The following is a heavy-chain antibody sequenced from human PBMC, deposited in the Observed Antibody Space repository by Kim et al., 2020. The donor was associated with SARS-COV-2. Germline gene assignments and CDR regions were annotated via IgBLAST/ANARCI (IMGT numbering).Heavy chain of an antibody. CDR3: ARTYSGSYSGYFDY. V-gene: IGHV3-30*04. J-gene: IGHJ4*02. CDR2: ISCDRSNK. Sequence: GGSLRLSCAASGFTFSSYAMHWVRQAPGKGLEWVAGISCDRSNKYYADSVKGRFTISRDNSKNTLYLQMNRLRANDTAVDDCARTYSGSYSGYFDYWGQGTLVTVSS. CDR1: GFTFSSYA. D-gene: IGHD1-26*01.